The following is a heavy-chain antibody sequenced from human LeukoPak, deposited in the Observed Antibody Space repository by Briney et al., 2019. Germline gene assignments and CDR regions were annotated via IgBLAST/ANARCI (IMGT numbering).Heavy chain of an antibody. J-gene: IGHJ5*02. D-gene: IGHD2-15*01. CDR3: ARGSGAATEPNLFDP. CDR1: GGSFNSDGSY. CDR2: IYYRGST. Sequence: PSESLSLTCTVSGGSFNSDGSYWGWIRQHPGKGLEWIGYIYYRGSTYYNPSLKSRVTISANTSKNQFSLKLSSVTAADTAVFYCARGSGAATEPNLFDPWGQGTLVTVSS. V-gene: IGHV4-31*03.